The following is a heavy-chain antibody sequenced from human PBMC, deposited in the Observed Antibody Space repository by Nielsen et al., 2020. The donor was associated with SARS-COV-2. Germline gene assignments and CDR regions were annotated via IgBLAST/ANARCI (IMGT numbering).Heavy chain of an antibody. CDR1: GFTFGDYA. J-gene: IGHJ4*02. CDR2: LSGDSYHI. V-gene: IGHV3-21*01. CDR3: TRGFYSQSDY. D-gene: IGHD2-15*01. Sequence: GESLKISCTISGFTFGDYAMSWVRQAPGKGLEWVASLSGDSYHIYYSDSVKGRFTMSRDNGKNSLYLQMSNLRSEDTALYYCTRGFYSQSDYWGQGTLVTVSS.